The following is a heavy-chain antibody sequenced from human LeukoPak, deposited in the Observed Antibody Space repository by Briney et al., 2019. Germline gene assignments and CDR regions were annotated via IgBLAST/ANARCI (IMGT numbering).Heavy chain of an antibody. CDR3: ANIAVAGPPIDY. D-gene: IGHD6-19*01. J-gene: IGHJ4*02. CDR1: GFTFSSYG. Sequence: GGSLRLSCAASGFTFSSYGMSWVRQAPGKGLERVSAISGSGGSTYYADSVKGRFTISRHNSKNTLYLQMNSLRAEDTAVYYCANIAVAGPPIDYWGQGTLVTVSS. CDR2: ISGSGGST. V-gene: IGHV3-23*01.